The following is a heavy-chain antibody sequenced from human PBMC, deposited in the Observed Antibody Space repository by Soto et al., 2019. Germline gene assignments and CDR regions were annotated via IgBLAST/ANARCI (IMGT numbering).Heavy chain of an antibody. D-gene: IGHD3-16*02. CDR3: ARVSRYDYIWCSYRHDAFDI. J-gene: IGHJ3*02. CDR1: GYTFTSYD. CDR2: MNPNSGNT. Sequence: QVQLVQSGAEVKKPGASVKVSCKASGYTFTSYDINWVRQATGQGLEWMGWMNPNSGNTGYAQKFQGRVTMTRNTSIITAYMEMSSLRSEDTAVYYCARVSRYDYIWCSYRHDAFDIWGQGTMVTVSS. V-gene: IGHV1-8*01.